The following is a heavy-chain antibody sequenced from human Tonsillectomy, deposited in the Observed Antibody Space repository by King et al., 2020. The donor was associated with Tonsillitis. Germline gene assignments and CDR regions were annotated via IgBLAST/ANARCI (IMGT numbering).Heavy chain of an antibody. D-gene: IGHD7-27*01. Sequence: QLVQSGGGVVHPGRSLRLSCAASGFTFSNYGMHWVRQAPGKGLEWVTVISYDGSNTNYADSVKGRFTISRDNSKNTLYLQMNGLRDEDTAVYFCARERTYRDAWGIDSWGQGTLVTVSS. V-gene: IGHV3-33*05. J-gene: IGHJ4*02. CDR1: GFTFSNYG. CDR2: ISYDGSNT. CDR3: ARERTYRDAWGIDS.